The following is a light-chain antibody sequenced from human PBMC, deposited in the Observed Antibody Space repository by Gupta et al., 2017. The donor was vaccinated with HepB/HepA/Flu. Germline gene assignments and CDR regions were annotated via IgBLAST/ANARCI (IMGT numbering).Light chain of an antibody. CDR2: AAS. V-gene: IGKV1-39*01. CDR3: QQRDSTPRT. CDR1: QSISSY. J-gene: IGKJ1*01. Sequence: DIQMTQSPSSLSASVGDRVTITCPASQSISSYLNWYQQKPGKAPKLLIYAASRLQSGVPSRFSGSCSGTDFTITISRLQPEDFATYYCQQRDSTPRTFGEGTKVEIK.